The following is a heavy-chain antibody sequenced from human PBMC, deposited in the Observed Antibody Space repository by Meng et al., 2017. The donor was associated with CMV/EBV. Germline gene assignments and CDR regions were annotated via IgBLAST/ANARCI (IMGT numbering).Heavy chain of an antibody. CDR3: AHRGRIAAAGTDWFDP. CDR1: GFSLSTSGVG. CDR2: IYWDDDK. J-gene: IGHJ5*02. D-gene: IGHD6-13*01. V-gene: IGHV2-5*02. Sequence: QITSKASGPTLVKPTQTFTLSCTFSGFSLSTSGVGVGWIRQPPGKALEWLALIYWDDDKRYSPSLKSRLTITKDTSKNQVVLTMTNMDPVDTATYYCAHRGRIAAAGTDWFDPWGQGTLVTVSS.